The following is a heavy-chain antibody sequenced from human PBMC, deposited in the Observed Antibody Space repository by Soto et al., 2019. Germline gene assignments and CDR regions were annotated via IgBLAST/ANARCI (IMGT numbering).Heavy chain of an antibody. D-gene: IGHD1-1*01. V-gene: IGHV3-23*01. CDR1: GFTFSSYA. J-gene: IGHJ4*02. Sequence: PGGSLRLSCAASGFTFSSYAMSWVRQAPRKGLEWVSAISASGGNSYDADSVKGRFTISRDNSQNTLYLQMNSLRAEDTAVYYCANDLQGSWNPDYWGQGTLVTVSS. CDR3: ANDLQGSWNPDY. CDR2: ISASGGNS.